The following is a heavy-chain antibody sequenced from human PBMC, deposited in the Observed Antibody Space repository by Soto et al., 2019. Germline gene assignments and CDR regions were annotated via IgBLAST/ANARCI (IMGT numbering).Heavy chain of an antibody. Sequence: GGSLRLSCAASGFTFSSYAMSWVRQAPGKGLEWVSAISGSGGSTYYADSVKGRFTIPRDNSKNTLYLQMNSLRAEDTAVYYCAKTLGLYGGNSAWFDPWGQGTLVTVSS. CDR2: ISGSGGST. CDR1: GFTFSSYA. CDR3: AKTLGLYGGNSAWFDP. J-gene: IGHJ5*02. V-gene: IGHV3-23*01. D-gene: IGHD4-17*01.